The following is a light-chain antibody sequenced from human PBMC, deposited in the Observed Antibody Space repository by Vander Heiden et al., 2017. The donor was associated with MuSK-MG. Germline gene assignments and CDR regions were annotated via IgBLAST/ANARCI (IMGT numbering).Light chain of an antibody. V-gene: IGLV1-44*01. CDR2: SHS. Sequence: QSVLTQPPLASGTPGQRVTISCSGSRSNIGSNTVNWYQQLPGTAPKLLIYSHSQRPSGVPDRFSGSRSGTSASLAISGLQSEDEADYYCAAWDDSLNGWVFGGGTKLTVL. CDR1: RSNIGSNT. CDR3: AAWDDSLNGWV. J-gene: IGLJ3*02.